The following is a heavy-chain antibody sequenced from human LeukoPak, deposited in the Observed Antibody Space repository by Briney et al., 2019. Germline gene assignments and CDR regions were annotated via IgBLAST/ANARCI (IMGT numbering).Heavy chain of an antibody. V-gene: IGHV4-59*01. J-gene: IGHJ4*02. CDR3: ARGYYYDNSGPEFDI. CDR2: IYFTGKT. D-gene: IGHD3-22*01. CDR1: GGSIGYYY. Sequence: PSETLSLTCTVSGGSIGYYYWNWIRQPPGKGLEWIGYIYFTGKTYSNPSLKSRATILVDTSNNQFSLMLSSVTAADTAVYYCARGYYYDNSGPEFDIWGQGSLVTVSS.